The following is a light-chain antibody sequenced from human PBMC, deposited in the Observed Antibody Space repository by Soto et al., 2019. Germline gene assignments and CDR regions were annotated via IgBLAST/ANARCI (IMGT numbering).Light chain of an antibody. J-gene: IGKJ1*01. Sequence: DIQMTQSPSTLSASVGDRVTITCRASQTINIWLAWYQQKPGKAPNLLIYTTSTLETGVPSRFSGSGSVTEFTLTISSLQPDDFATYYCQQYKTSPLTFGKGTKVDIK. CDR1: QTINIW. CDR3: QQYKTSPLT. V-gene: IGKV1-5*03. CDR2: TTS.